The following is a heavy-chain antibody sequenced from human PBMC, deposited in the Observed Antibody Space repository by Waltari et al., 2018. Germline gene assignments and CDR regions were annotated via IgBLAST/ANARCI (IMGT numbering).Heavy chain of an antibody. CDR3: AKGQSQYGSGSWLDY. Sequence: EVQLLESGGGLVQPGGSLRLSCAASGFTFDNYAMTWVRQAPCKGLEGVSYISGTGATTYYADAVKGQFNVSRDSAKNTVFLQMNRLRVEDTAIYYCAKGQSQYGSGSWLDYWGQGTLVTVSS. D-gene: IGHD3-10*01. CDR2: ISGTGATT. CDR1: GFTFDNYA. J-gene: IGHJ4*02. V-gene: IGHV3-23*01.